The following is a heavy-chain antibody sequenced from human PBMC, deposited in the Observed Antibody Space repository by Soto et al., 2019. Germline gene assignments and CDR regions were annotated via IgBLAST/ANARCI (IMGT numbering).Heavy chain of an antibody. CDR1: GDTFSFYS. V-gene: IGHV1-69*02. CDR3: ASSYGSGYRAFDY. D-gene: IGHD3-10*01. J-gene: IGHJ4*02. CDR2: VNPILSMS. Sequence: QVQLVQSGAEVKRPGSSVKVSCKTSGDTFSFYSINWVRQAPGLGLEWMGRVNPILSMSNYAQRFQGRVTMTADKSTSTDYMELRSLRSEDTPIYYCASSYGSGYRAFDYWGQGALVTVSS.